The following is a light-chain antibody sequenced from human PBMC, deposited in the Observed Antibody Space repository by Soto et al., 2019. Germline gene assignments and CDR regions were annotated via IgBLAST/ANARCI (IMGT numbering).Light chain of an antibody. V-gene: IGKV3-15*01. CDR2: GAS. CDR3: QQYNNWPIT. J-gene: IGKJ5*01. Sequence: EIVMTQSPATLSVPPGERATLSCRASQSVSSNLAWYQHKPGQAPRLLISGASTRATGIPARFSGSGSGTEFTLTISSLQSEDFAVYYCQQYNNWPITFGQGTRLEIK. CDR1: QSVSSN.